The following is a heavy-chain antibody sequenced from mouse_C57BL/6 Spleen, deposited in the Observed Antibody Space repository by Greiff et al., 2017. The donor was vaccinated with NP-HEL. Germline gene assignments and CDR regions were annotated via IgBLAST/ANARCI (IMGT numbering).Heavy chain of an antibody. J-gene: IGHJ1*03. CDR1: GFTFSDYG. D-gene: IGHD2-3*01. CDR3: ARPGFPIYDGYQNFDV. V-gene: IGHV5-17*01. Sequence: EVKVVESGGGLVKPGGSLKLSCAASGFTFSDYGMHWVRQAPEKGLEWVAYISSGSSTIYYADTVKGRFTISRDNAKNTLFLQMTSLRSEDTAMYYCARPGFPIYDGYQNFDVWGTGTTVTVSS. CDR2: ISSGSSTI.